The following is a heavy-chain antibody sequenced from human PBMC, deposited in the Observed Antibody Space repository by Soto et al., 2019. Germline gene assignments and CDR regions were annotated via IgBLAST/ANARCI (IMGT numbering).Heavy chain of an antibody. V-gene: IGHV3-21*01. CDR1: GFTFSSYS. CDR3: ARDRRPVLRFLEWLLPLDY. CDR2: ISSSSSYI. Sequence: ESGGGLVKPGGSLRLSCAASGFTFSSYSMNWVRQAPGKGLEWVSSISSSSSYIYYADSVKGRFTISRDNAKNSLYLQMNSLRAEDTAVYYCARDRRPVLRFLEWLLPLDYWGQGTLVTVSS. J-gene: IGHJ4*02. D-gene: IGHD3-3*01.